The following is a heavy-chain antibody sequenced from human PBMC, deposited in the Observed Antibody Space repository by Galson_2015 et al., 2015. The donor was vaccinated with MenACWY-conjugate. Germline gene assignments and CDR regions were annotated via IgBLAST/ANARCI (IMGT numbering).Heavy chain of an antibody. Sequence: SLRLSCAASGFTFTTFWMSWVRQAPGKGPEWVANINQAGSETYYVDSVRGRFTITRDNAKNSLYLQMNSLRAEDTAVYYCARDRGSFIAVAGFDYWGQGTLVTVSP. CDR2: INQAGSET. V-gene: IGHV3-7*03. D-gene: IGHD6-19*01. J-gene: IGHJ4*02. CDR3: ARDRGSFIAVAGFDY. CDR1: GFTFTTFW.